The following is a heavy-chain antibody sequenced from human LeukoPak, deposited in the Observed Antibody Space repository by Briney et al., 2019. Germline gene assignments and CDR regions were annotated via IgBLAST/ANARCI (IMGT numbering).Heavy chain of an antibody. D-gene: IGHD2-2*01. CDR2: INARGDT. V-gene: IGHV4-34*01. CDR1: GWSFNDYY. CDR3: ARGQVPAARGYNWFDP. J-gene: IGHJ5*02. Sequence: SETLSLTCAVYGWSFNDYYWNWMRQPPGKGLEWIGEINARGDTNYNPSLKSRVTISVDTSKKQFSLRLTSMIAADTALYYCARGQVPAARGYNWFDPWGQGTLVTVSS.